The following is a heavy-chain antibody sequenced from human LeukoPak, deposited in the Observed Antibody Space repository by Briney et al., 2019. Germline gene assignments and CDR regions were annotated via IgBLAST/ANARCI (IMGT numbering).Heavy chain of an antibody. CDR1: GFTFSSYA. Sequence: AGGSLRLSCAASGFTFSSYAMSWVRQAPGKGLEWIGYIYYSGSTYYNPSLKSRVTISVDTSKNQFSLKLNSVTAADTAIYYCAKPRLPYLDRDAFDIWGHGTMVAVSS. J-gene: IGHJ3*02. D-gene: IGHD3-9*01. CDR3: AKPRLPYLDRDAFDI. V-gene: IGHV4-59*08. CDR2: IYYSGST.